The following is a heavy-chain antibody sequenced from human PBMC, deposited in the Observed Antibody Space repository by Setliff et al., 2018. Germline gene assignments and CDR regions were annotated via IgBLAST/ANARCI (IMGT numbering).Heavy chain of an antibody. V-gene: IGHV3-74*01. CDR2: MNSDGSTK. CDR3: AKDNIWSLDD. Sequence: GALRLSCEASGFTFRSYWMHWVRQAPGEGLVWVSRMNSDGSTKNYADSVKGRFTISRDNSKNTLYLEMNSLRSEDTGIYYCAKDNIWSLDDWGQGTLVTVSS. J-gene: IGHJ1*01. CDR1: GFTFRSYW. D-gene: IGHD2-15*01.